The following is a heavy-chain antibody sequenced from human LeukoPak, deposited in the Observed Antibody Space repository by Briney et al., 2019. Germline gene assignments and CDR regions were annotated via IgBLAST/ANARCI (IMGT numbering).Heavy chain of an antibody. Sequence: PGGSLRLSCAASGFTFSTYGMSWVRQAPGKGLDWVSAVSGSGGSTHYADSVTGRFTISRDNSKNTLYLQMNSLRAEDTAVYYCAKDRYYDNTGDHYGSEYWGQGTLVTVSS. J-gene: IGHJ4*02. V-gene: IGHV3-23*01. CDR1: GFTFSTYG. CDR3: AKDRYYDNTGDHYGSEY. D-gene: IGHD3-22*01. CDR2: VSGSGGST.